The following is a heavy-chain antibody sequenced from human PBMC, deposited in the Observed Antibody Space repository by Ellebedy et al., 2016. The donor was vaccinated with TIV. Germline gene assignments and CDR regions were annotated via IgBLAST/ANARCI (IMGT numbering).Heavy chain of an antibody. CDR2: ISGSGGST. CDR3: AKGSDYYDSSGYSTDFGY. CDR1: GFTFSSYA. D-gene: IGHD3-22*01. V-gene: IGHV3-23*01. Sequence: GESLKISCAASGFTFSSYAMSWVRQAQGKGLEWVSAISGSGGSTYYADSVKGRFNISRDNSKNTLYLQMNSLRAEDTAVYYCAKGSDYYDSSGYSTDFGYWGQGTLVTVSS. J-gene: IGHJ4*02.